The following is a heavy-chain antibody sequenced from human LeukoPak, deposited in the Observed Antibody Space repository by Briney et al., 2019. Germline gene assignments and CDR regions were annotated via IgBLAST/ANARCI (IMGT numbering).Heavy chain of an antibody. CDR1: GFTFSSYD. CDR3: ARICSGGSCYNDAFHI. CDR2: IGTAGDT. V-gene: IGHV3-13*01. D-gene: IGHD2-15*01. Sequence: GGSLRLSCAASGFTFSSYDMHWVRQATGKGLEWVSAIGTAGDTYYPGSVKGRFTISRENAKNSLYLQMNSLRAGDTAVYYCARICSGGSCYNDAFHIWGQGTMVTVSS. J-gene: IGHJ3*02.